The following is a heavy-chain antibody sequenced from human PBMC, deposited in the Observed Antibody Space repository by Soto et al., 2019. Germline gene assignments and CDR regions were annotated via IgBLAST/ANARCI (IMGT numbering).Heavy chain of an antibody. V-gene: IGHV4-59*08. J-gene: IGHJ4*02. Sequence: QVQLQESGPGLVKPSETLSLACTVSGDSISSYYWSWILQPPGKGLEWIGYIYYIGGTNYNPSLKSRVTISVDTSKNLFSLKLSSVTAADTAVYYCARRRSYGDSDYWGQGTLVTVSS. CDR2: IYYIGGT. CDR1: GDSISSYY. CDR3: ARRRSYGDSDY. D-gene: IGHD4-17*01.